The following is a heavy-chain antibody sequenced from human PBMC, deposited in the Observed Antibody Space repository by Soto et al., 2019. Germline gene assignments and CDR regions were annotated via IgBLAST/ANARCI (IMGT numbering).Heavy chain of an antibody. Sequence: QVQLVESGGGVVQPGRSLRLSCAASGFTFSSYAMHWVRQAPGKGLEWVAVISYDGSNKYYADSVKGRFTISRDNSKNTLYLPRNSLRAEDTAVYYCASSGSDDYFDYWGQGTLVTVFS. CDR2: ISYDGSNK. J-gene: IGHJ4*02. D-gene: IGHD1-26*01. CDR1: GFTFSSYA. CDR3: ASSGSDDYFDY. V-gene: IGHV3-30-3*01.